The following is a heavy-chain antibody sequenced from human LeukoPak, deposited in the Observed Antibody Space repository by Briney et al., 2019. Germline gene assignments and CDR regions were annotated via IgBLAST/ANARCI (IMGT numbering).Heavy chain of an antibody. V-gene: IGHV3-53*01. CDR1: GFTVSSNY. CDR3: AREFGSGSYSLFY. J-gene: IGHJ4*02. Sequence: PGGSLRLSCAASGFTVSSNYMSWVRQAPGKGLEWVSSIYSDGSTYYADSVKGRFTISRDSSKNALYLQMNSLRAEDTAVYYCAREFGSGSYSLFYWGQGTLVTVSS. CDR2: IYSDGST. D-gene: IGHD3-10*01.